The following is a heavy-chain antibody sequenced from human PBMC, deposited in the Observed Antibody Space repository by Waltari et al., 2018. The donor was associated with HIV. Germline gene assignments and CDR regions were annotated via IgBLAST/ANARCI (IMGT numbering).Heavy chain of an antibody. J-gene: IGHJ4*02. CDR2: IIPMSGTV. V-gene: IGHV1-69*08. Sequence: QIQLVQSGPEVKKPGSSVKVSCKAAGGPFVSYSINWVRQAPGQGLEWLGRIIPMSGTVNHGQRFQGRVAITADKTTSTADMELNTLRFEDTAIYYCASARETMGVDLDFWGQGTLINVSS. CDR3: ASARETMGVDLDF. CDR1: GGPFVSYS. D-gene: IGHD3-10*01.